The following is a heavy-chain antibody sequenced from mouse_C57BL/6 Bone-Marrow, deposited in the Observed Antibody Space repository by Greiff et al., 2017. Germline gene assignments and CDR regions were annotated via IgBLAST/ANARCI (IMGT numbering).Heavy chain of an antibody. CDR2: IDPSDSYT. Sequence: QVQLKESGAELVKPGASVKLSCKASGYTFTSYWMQWVKQRPGQGLEWIGEIDPSDSYTNYNQKFKGKATLTVDTSSSTAYMQLSSLTSEDSAVYYCARPFITTVVATPYWYFDVWGTGTTVTVSS. CDR1: GYTFTSYW. J-gene: IGHJ1*03. CDR3: ARPFITTVVATPYWYFDV. V-gene: IGHV1-50*01. D-gene: IGHD1-1*01.